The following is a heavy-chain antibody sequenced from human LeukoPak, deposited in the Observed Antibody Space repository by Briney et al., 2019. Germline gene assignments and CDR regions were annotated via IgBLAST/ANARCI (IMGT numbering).Heavy chain of an antibody. CDR2: ISGYNGNT. Sequence: ASVKVSCKASGYTFVIYGITWVRQAPGQGLEWMGWISGYNGNTNYAQRLQDTVTMTTDTSTSTAYMELRSLRFDDTAVYYCARARGDNSFDAFDIWGQGTMVTVSS. CDR1: GYTFVIYG. D-gene: IGHD2-21*02. CDR3: ARARGDNSFDAFDI. J-gene: IGHJ3*02. V-gene: IGHV1-18*01.